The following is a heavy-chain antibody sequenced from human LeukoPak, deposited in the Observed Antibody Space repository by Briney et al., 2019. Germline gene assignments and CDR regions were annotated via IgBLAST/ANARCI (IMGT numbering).Heavy chain of an antibody. CDR1: GGSFSGYY. CDR2: INHRGST. CDR3: ARWAVGATFDY. Sequence: SETLSLTCAVYGGSFSGYYWSWIRQPPGKGLEWIGEINHRGSTNYKPSLRSRVTISVDTSKNQFSLKLSSVTAADTAVYYCARWAVGATFDYWGQGTLVTVSS. V-gene: IGHV4-34*01. J-gene: IGHJ4*02. D-gene: IGHD1-26*01.